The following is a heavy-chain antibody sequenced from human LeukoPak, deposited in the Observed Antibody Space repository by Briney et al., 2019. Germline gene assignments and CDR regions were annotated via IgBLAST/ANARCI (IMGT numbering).Heavy chain of an antibody. CDR1: GFTFSSYA. D-gene: IGHD3-9*01. CDR2: ISGSGGST. J-gene: IGHJ4*02. Sequence: GGSLRLSCAASGFTFSSYAMSWVRQAPGKGLEWVSAISGSGGSTYYADSVKGRFTISRDNSKNTLYLQMNSLRAEDTAVYYCARENDLLRYFDWLATTDYWGQGTLVTVSS. CDR3: ARENDLLRYFDWLATTDY. V-gene: IGHV3-23*01.